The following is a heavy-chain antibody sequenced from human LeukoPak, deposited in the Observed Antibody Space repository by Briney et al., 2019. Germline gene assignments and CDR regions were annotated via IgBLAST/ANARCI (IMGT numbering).Heavy chain of an antibody. Sequence: GGSLRLSCTTSGFTFGDYAMTWVRQAPGRGLEWVGFIRSKAYGGTTEYAASVKGRFTVSRDDSKSIAYLRMNSLKTEDTAIYYCTRDEDGSTWGQGTLVTVSS. V-gene: IGHV3-49*04. CDR2: IRSKAYGGTT. D-gene: IGHD5-24*01. CDR1: GFTFGDYA. CDR3: TRDEDGST. J-gene: IGHJ5*02.